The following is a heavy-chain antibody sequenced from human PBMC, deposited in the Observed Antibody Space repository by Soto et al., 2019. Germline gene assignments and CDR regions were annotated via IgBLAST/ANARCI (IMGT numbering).Heavy chain of an antibody. Sequence: GGSLRLSCAASGFTFSSYSMNWVRQAPGKGLEWVSSISSSSSYIYYADSVKGRFTISRDNAKNSLYLQMNSLRAEDTAVYYCAREVSTSWVYYYYYMDVWGKGTTVTVSS. V-gene: IGHV3-21*01. J-gene: IGHJ6*03. CDR2: ISSSSSYI. CDR1: GFTFSSYS. D-gene: IGHD2-2*01. CDR3: AREVSTSWVYYYYYMDV.